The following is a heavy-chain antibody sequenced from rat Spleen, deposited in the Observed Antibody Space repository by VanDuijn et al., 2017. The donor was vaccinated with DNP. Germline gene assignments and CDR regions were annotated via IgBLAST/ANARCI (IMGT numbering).Heavy chain of an antibody. CDR3: ATHGSISTISTGAMDV. CDR2: ISNSGST. V-gene: IGHV3-1*01. Sequence: EVKLVESGGGLVQPGRSLKLSCAASGFKLNDYWMGWIRKFPGNKMEWIGHISNSGSTSYNPSLKSRISITRDTSKNQFFLQLNSVTTEDTATYYCATHGSISTISTGAMDVWGQGTSVTVSS. D-gene: IGHD1-2*01. CDR1: GFKLNDYW. J-gene: IGHJ4*01.